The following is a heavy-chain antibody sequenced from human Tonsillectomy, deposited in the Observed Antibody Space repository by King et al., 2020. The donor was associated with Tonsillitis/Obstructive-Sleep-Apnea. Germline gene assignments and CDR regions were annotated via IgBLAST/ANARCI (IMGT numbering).Heavy chain of an antibody. CDR1: GYTFTSYA. D-gene: IGHD2-8*01. V-gene: IGHV1-18*01. CDR3: TRWEDIVLTNWFDP. J-gene: IGHJ5*02. CDR2: ISAYNGNT. Sequence: VQLVESGAEVKKPGASVKVSCKASGYTFTSYAINWVRQAPGQGLEWMGWISAYNGNTNYAQKFQGRVTMTTDTSTSTAYMELRSLSFDDTAVYYCTRWEDIVLTNWFDPWGQGTLVTVSS.